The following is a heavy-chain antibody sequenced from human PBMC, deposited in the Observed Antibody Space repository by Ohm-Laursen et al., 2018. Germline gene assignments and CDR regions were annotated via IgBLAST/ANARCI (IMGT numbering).Heavy chain of an antibody. CDR2: IFSNDEK. CDR1: GFSLSNARMG. D-gene: IGHD1-1*01. Sequence: STQTLTLTCTVSGFSLSNARMGVSWIRQPPGKALEWLAHIFSNDEKSYSPSLKSRLTITKDTSKNQVVLTMTNMDPVDTATYYCARTGLRGTMTAGALDVWGQGTMVTVSS. V-gene: IGHV2-26*01. J-gene: IGHJ3*01. CDR3: ARTGLRGTMTAGALDV.